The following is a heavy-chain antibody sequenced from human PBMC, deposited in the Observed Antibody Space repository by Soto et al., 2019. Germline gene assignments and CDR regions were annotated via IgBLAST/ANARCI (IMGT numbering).Heavy chain of an antibody. D-gene: IGHD3-3*01. Sequence: QVQLVESGGGVVQPGRSLRLSCAASGFTFSSYGMHWVRQAPGKGLEWVAVIWSDGSNKYYGDSVKGRFTISRDNSKNTLYLQVKSLRAEDTAVYYCAKEFWSGPFDYWGQGTLVTVSS. CDR2: IWSDGSNK. V-gene: IGHV3-33*06. CDR3: AKEFWSGPFDY. CDR1: GFTFSSYG. J-gene: IGHJ4*02.